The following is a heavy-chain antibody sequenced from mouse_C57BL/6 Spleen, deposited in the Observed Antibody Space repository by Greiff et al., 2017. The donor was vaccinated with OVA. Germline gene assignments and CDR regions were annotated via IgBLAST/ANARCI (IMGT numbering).Heavy chain of an antibody. CDR1: GYTFTNYW. CDR3: ARGVGGGYWYFDV. D-gene: IGHD1-1*02. J-gene: IGHJ1*03. V-gene: IGHV1-63*01. Sequence: QVQLQQSGAELVRPGTSVKMSCKASGYTFTNYWIGWAKQRPGHGLEWIGDIYPGGGYTNYNEKFKGKATLTADKSSSTAYMQFSSLTSEDSAIYYCARGVGGGYWYFDVWGTGTTVTVSS. CDR2: IYPGGGYT.